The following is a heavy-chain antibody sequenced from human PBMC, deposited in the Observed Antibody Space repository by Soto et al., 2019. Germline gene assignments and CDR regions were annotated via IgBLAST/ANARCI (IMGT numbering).Heavy chain of an antibody. CDR3: ARDVVTAVAGSVNWFDP. Sequence: GGSLRLSCAASGFSLRTYGMQWLRRAPGKGLEWVAFIWYDGTKKFYANSVKGRSTISKDNSNNILYLQMCGLRAEDTAVYYCARDVVTAVAGSVNWFDPWGQGTLVTVSS. D-gene: IGHD6-19*01. V-gene: IGHV3-33*01. CDR1: GFSLRTYG. J-gene: IGHJ5*02. CDR2: IWYDGTKK.